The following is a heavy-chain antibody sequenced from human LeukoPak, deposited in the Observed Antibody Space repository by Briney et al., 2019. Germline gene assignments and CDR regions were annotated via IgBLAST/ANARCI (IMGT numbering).Heavy chain of an antibody. CDR1: GFTFSKFA. V-gene: IGHV3-23*01. J-gene: IGHJ4*02. D-gene: IGHD3-10*01. Sequence: GRSLRLSCAAAGFTFSKFAMHWVRQAPGKGLEWVSIIFGSGDTTYYADSVKGRFTVSRDNSKNMLYLQMNNLRPEDTATYYCAKRNTMVRGGPCFDYWGQGLMVTVSS. CDR3: AKRNTMVRGGPCFDY. CDR2: IFGSGDTT.